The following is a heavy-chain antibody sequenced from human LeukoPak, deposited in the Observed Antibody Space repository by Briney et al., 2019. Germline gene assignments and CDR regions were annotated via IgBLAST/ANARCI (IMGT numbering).Heavy chain of an antibody. Sequence: GESLKISGKGSGYSFTSYWIGWVRQMPGKGLEWMGIIYPGDSDTRYSPSFQGQVTISADKPISTAYLQWSSLKASDTAMYYCARRPIVVVPAAGWYFDYWGQRTLVTVSS. J-gene: IGHJ4*02. V-gene: IGHV5-51*01. CDR2: IYPGDSDT. D-gene: IGHD2-2*01. CDR1: GYSFTSYW. CDR3: ARRPIVVVPAAGWYFDY.